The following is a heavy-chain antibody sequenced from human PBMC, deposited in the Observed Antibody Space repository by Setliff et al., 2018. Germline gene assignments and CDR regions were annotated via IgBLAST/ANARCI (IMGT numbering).Heavy chain of an antibody. J-gene: IGHJ4*02. CDR1: GFTFSAYG. CDR3: AKDRVPDGYWDFDY. D-gene: IGHD4-17*01. CDR2: VYNGNDET. Sequence: QTGGSLRLSCVASGFTFSAYGMSWGRQAPGKGLEWVSSVYNGNDETKYADSVKGRFTISRDISENTLYLQMNSLRPEDTAVYYCAKDRVPDGYWDFDYWGQGILVTVSS. V-gene: IGHV3-23*01.